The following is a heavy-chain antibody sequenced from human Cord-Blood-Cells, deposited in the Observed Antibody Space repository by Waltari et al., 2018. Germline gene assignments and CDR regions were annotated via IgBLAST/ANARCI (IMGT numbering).Heavy chain of an antibody. Sequence: QLQLQESGPGLVKPSETLSLTCTVSGGSISSSSYYWGWIRQPPGKGLEWIGSIYYSGSTYDNPSLKSRVTISVDTSKNQFSLKLSSVTAADTAVYYCARRDCGGDCYEYFQHWGQGTLVTVSS. CDR2: IYYSGST. V-gene: IGHV4-39*01. J-gene: IGHJ1*01. D-gene: IGHD2-21*01. CDR1: GGSISSSSYY. CDR3: ARRDCGGDCYEYFQH.